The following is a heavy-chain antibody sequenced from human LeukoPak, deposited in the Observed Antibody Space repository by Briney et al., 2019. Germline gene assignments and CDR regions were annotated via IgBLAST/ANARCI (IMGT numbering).Heavy chain of an antibody. CDR2: IYSSGST. Sequence: PSETLSLTCTVSGGSISSGSYYWSWIRQPAGKGLEWIGRIYSSGSTNYNPSLKSRVIMSVDTSKNQFSLKLSSVTAADTAVYYCARAVGGSYGRSFDYWGQGTLVTVSS. D-gene: IGHD1-26*01. J-gene: IGHJ4*02. V-gene: IGHV4-61*02. CDR3: ARAVGGSYGRSFDY. CDR1: GGSISSGSYY.